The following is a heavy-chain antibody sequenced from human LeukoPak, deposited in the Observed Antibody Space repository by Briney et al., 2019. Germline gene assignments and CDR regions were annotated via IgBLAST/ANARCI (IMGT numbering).Heavy chain of an antibody. CDR2: IKSDGSEK. CDR1: GFTVSSYA. J-gene: IGHJ4*02. V-gene: IGHV3-7*01. CDR3: VRALGSPTADH. D-gene: IGHD3-16*01. Sequence: GGSLRLSCAASGFTVSSYAMSWFRQAPGKGLDWVANIKSDGSEKYYVDSVEGRFTLSRDNARNIVSLQMDSLRGEDTAVSYCVRALGSPTADHWGQGTLVTVSS.